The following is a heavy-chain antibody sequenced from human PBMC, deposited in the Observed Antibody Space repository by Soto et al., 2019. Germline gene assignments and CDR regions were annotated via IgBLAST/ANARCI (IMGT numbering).Heavy chain of an antibody. CDR1: GFMFSSHG. CDR3: GPDTLDY. J-gene: IGHJ4*02. CDR2: IWYDGSNK. Sequence: QVQLVESGGGVAQPGRSLRLSCAASGFMFSSHGMHWIRQAPGKGLEWVAVIWYDGSNKNYADSVKGRFTISRDNSKNTLYLQMNSLRVEDTAVYYCGPDTLDYWGQGTLVTVSS. V-gene: IGHV3-33*01.